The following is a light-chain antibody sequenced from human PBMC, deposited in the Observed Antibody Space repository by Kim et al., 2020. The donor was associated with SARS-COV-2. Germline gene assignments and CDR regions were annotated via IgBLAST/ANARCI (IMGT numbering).Light chain of an antibody. Sequence: SASGGDRVTITCRASQSISTYLNWYQQKPGKAPKLLIYASSTLQRGVPSRFSASGSGTDFTLTIGSLQPEDFATYYCQQSYSTLGSFGQGTKLEI. CDR2: ASS. V-gene: IGKV1-39*01. CDR3: QQSYSTLGS. CDR1: QSISTY. J-gene: IGKJ2*04.